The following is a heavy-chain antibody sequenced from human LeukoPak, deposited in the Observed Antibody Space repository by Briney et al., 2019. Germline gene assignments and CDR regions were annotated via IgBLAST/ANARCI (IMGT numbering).Heavy chain of an antibody. CDR3: ARPSRPYRSSEYFQH. CDR2: ISSSSRTI. Sequence: GGSLRLSCAASGFTFSSYSMNWVRQAPGKGLEWVSYISSSSRTIYHADSVKGRFTISRDNAKNSLYLQMNSLRAEDTAVYYCARPSRPYRSSEYFQHWGQGTLVIVSS. J-gene: IGHJ1*01. V-gene: IGHV3-48*04. D-gene: IGHD6-13*01. CDR1: GFTFSSYS.